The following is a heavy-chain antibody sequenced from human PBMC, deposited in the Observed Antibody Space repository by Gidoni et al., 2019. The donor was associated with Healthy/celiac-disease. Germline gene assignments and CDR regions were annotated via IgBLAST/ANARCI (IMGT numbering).Heavy chain of an antibody. CDR2: SSGSGGST. J-gene: IGHJ4*02. CDR1: GFTFSSYA. CDR3: AKVGVVTAQGCVDY. D-gene: IGHD2-21*02. Sequence: EVPLLESGGGLVQPGGSLRLSCAASGFTFSSYAMSWVRQAPGKGLEWVSASSGSGGSTDYADSVKGRFTISRDKYKNTLYLQMNSLRAEDTAVYYCAKVGVVTAQGCVDYWGQGTLVTVSS. V-gene: IGHV3-23*01.